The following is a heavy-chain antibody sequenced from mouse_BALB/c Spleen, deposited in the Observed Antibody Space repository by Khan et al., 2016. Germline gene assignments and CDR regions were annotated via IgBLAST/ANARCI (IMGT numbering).Heavy chain of an antibody. V-gene: IGHV9-3*02. Sequence: QFQLVQSGPELKKPGETVKISCKASGYSFTNYGMNWVKQAPGKGLKWMGWIDTNTGEPTYAEEFKGRFAFSLETSAITAYLQINNLKNDDTATXCCARWGYDYAWFAYWGQGTLVTVSA. CDR1: GYSFTNYG. J-gene: IGHJ3*01. D-gene: IGHD2-4*01. CDR2: IDTNTGEP. CDR3: ARWGYDYAWFAY.